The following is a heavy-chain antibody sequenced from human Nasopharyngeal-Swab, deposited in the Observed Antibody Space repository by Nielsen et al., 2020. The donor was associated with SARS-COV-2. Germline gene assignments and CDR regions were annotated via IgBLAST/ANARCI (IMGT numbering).Heavy chain of an antibody. D-gene: IGHD6-19*01. Sequence: VREAPGKGLEWVAVIHFGDNTYYADSVKGRFTISRDNAKNSLYLQMNSLRAEDTAVHYCARDSPYSSGWNYYYYYYYMDVWGKGTTVTVSS. V-gene: IGHV3-53*01. CDR3: ARDSPYSSGWNYYYYYYYMDV. CDR2: IHFGDNT. J-gene: IGHJ6*03.